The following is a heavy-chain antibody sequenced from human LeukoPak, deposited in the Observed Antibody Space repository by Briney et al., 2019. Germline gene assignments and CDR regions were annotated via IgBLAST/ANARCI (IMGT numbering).Heavy chain of an antibody. CDR3: ARDPLEGSWYFDL. V-gene: IGHV3-21*01. D-gene: IGHD5-24*01. J-gene: IGHJ2*01. CDR2: ISSTSSYI. CDR1: GFTFSSYG. Sequence: PGGSLRLSCAASGFTFSSYGMHWVRQAPGKGLEWVSSISSTSSYIYYADSVKGRFTISRDNAKNSLFLQMNSLRAEDTAVYYCARDPLEGSWYFDLWGRGTLVTVSS.